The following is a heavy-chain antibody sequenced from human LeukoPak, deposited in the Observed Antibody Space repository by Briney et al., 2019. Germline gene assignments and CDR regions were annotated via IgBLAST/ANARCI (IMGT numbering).Heavy chain of an antibody. CDR1: GGSISGFY. V-gene: IGHV4-59*01. J-gene: IGHJ3*02. CDR2: IYYSGST. CDR3: ARGKGSVAFDI. Sequence: PSETLSLTCTVSGGSISGFYWSWIRQPPGKGLEWIGYIYYSGSTNYNPSLKSRVTISLNTSKNQFSLKLSSVTAADTAVYYCARGKGSVAFDIWGQGTMVTVPS.